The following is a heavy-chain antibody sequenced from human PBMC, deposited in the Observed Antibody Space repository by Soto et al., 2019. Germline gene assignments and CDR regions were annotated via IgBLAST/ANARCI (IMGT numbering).Heavy chain of an antibody. J-gene: IGHJ6*02. D-gene: IGHD6-13*01. CDR2: IYYSGST. CDR3: ARPGVLAAAGFLEDYGMDV. V-gene: IGHV4-39*01. Sequence: SETLSLTCTVAGGSISSSSYYWGWIRQPPGKGLEWIGSIYYSGSTYYNPSLKSRVTISVDTSKNQCSLKLSSVTAADTAVYYCARPGVLAAAGFLEDYGMDVWGQGTTVTVSS. CDR1: GGSISSSSYY.